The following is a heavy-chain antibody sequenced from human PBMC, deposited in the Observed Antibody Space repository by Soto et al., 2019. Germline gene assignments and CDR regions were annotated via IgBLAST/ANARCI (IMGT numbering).Heavy chain of an antibody. CDR1: GGSFSGYY. CDR3: ARVRDWFDP. CDR2: IDHSGYA. Sequence: SETLSLTCAVYGGSFSGYYWNWIRQPPGKGLEWIGEIDHSGYANYNPSLKSRVTISVDTSKNQFSLRLTSVTAADTAVYYCARVRDWFDPWGQGTLLTVYS. V-gene: IGHV4-34*01. J-gene: IGHJ5*02. D-gene: IGHD3-3*01.